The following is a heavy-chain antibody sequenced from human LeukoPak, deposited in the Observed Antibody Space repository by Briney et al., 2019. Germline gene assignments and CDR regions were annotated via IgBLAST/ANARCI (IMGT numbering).Heavy chain of an antibody. CDR3: ARVYDFWSGNLPWMDY. D-gene: IGHD3-3*01. CDR1: GGSISSGSYY. J-gene: IGHJ4*02. V-gene: IGHV4-61*02. Sequence: PSQTLSLTCTVSGGSISSGSYYWSWIRQPAGKGLEWIGRIYTSGSTNYNPSLKSRVIISLHTSKNQFSLRLSSVTAADTAVYYCARVYDFWSGNLPWMDYWGQGTLVTVSS. CDR2: IYTSGST.